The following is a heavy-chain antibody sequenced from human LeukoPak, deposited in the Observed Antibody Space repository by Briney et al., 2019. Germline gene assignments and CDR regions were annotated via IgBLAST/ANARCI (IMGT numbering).Heavy chain of an antibody. Sequence: PGGSLRLSCAASGFTFSSYAMSWVRQAPGKGLEWVSVIRGSGGGTYYADSVKGRFTISRDNSKNTLYLQMNSPRAEDTAVYYCAKASGYSYGYPFDYWGQGTLVTVSS. J-gene: IGHJ4*02. D-gene: IGHD5-18*01. CDR3: AKASGYSYGYPFDY. CDR2: IRGSGGGT. CDR1: GFTFSSYA. V-gene: IGHV3-23*01.